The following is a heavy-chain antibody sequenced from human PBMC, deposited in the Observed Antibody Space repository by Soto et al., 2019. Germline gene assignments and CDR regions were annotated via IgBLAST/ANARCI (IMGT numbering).Heavy chain of an antibody. CDR1: GYTFTAYY. V-gene: IGHV1-2*02. CDR3: ARDRPPDY. J-gene: IGHJ4*02. Sequence: GASVKVSCKTSGYTFTAYYMHWVRQAPGQGLEWMGWINPNTGGTNYAQQFQDRVTMTRDTSITTAYMELSRLTSDDTAVYYCARDRPPDYWGQGTLVTV. CDR2: INPNTGGT.